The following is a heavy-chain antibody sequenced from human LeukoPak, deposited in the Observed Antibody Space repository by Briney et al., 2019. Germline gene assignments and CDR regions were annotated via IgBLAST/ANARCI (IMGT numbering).Heavy chain of an antibody. Sequence: GGSLRLSCAASGFTFSSYAMSWVRQAPGKGLEWVSALSGSGGSTYYADSVKGRFAISRDNSKNTLYPQMNSLRAEDTAVYYCTKAGLCTRYAYFDYWVQGTLVTVSS. J-gene: IGHJ4*02. CDR2: LSGSGGST. CDR1: GFTFSSYA. CDR3: TKAGLCTRYAYFDY. V-gene: IGHV3-23*01. D-gene: IGHD2-2*01.